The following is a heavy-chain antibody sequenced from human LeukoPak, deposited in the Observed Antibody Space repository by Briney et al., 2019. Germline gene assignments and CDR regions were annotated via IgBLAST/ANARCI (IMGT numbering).Heavy chain of an antibody. Sequence: PGGSLRLSCAASGFTFSNYWMTWVRQAPGKGLEWVANIKRDGSEKYYADSVKGRFTISRDNAKNSLYLQMTNLRAEDTAVYYCARDSNDHYYVYWGQGTLVTVSS. V-gene: IGHV3-7*01. CDR1: GFTFSNYW. J-gene: IGHJ4*02. CDR3: ARDSNDHYYVY. CDR2: IKRDGSEK. D-gene: IGHD2-8*01.